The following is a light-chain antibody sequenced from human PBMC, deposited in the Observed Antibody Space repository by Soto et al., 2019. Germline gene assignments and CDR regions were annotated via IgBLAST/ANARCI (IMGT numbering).Light chain of an antibody. CDR2: GAS. V-gene: IGKV3-20*01. CDR3: QQYDSSPWT. J-gene: IGKJ1*01. CDR1: QSVRSSF. Sequence: ESVLTQSPGTLSLSPGERATLSCRASQSVRSSFLAWYQLKPGQAPRLLIYGASSRATGIPDRFSGSGSGTDFTLPISRLEPEDFAVYYCQQYDSSPWTFGQGTKVEIK.